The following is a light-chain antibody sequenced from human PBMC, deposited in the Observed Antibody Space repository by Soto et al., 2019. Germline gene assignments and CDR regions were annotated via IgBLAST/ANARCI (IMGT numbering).Light chain of an antibody. CDR1: QSFSSSY. V-gene: IGKV3-20*01. CDR3: LQYGSSPFT. CDR2: GAS. J-gene: IGKJ3*01. Sequence: EIVLTQSPGTLSLSPGERATLSCRASQSFSSSYLAWYQQKPGQAPRLLIYGASSRATGIPDRFSGSGSGTDFTLTISRLEPEDLAVDYCLQYGSSPFTFCPGTIVDIK.